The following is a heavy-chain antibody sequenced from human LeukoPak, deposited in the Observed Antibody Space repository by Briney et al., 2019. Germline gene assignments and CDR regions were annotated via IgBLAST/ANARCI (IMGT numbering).Heavy chain of an antibody. J-gene: IGHJ4*02. Sequence: SETLSLTCAVYGGSFSGYYWSWIRQPPGKGLEWIGEIDHSGRTNSNASLKSRVTLSVDMSKNQFSLRPSSVTAADTAVYYCARKSIVTAGRKPYDFWDQGTLVTVSP. D-gene: IGHD6-13*01. CDR3: ARKSIVTAGRKPYDF. V-gene: IGHV4-34*01. CDR1: GGSFSGYY. CDR2: IDHSGRT.